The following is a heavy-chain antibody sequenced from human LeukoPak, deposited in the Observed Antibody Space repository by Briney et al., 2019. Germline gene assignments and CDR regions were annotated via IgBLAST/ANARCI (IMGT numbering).Heavy chain of an antibody. CDR3: ASGEAVAGTRVLDY. Sequence: SVKVSCKASGGTFSSYAISWVRQAPGQGLEWMGGIIPIFGTANYAQKFQGRVTITTDESTSTAYMELSSLRPEDTAVYYCASGEAVAGTRVLDYWGQGTLVTVSS. J-gene: IGHJ4*02. D-gene: IGHD6-19*01. CDR1: GGTFSSYA. V-gene: IGHV1-69*05. CDR2: IIPIFGTA.